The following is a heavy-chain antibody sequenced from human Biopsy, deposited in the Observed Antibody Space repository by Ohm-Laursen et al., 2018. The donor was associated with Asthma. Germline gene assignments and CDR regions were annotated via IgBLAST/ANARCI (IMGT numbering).Heavy chain of an antibody. CDR2: ISVNNGNT. Sequence: ASVKVFCKASGYTFNSAGITWVRQAPGQGLEWMGWISVNNGNTKVAQKLQDRVTMITDTSTSTAYMELRSLRSDDTAVYFCARAVDYSHYYGIEVWGQGTTVTVS. D-gene: IGHD3-10*01. CDR3: ARAVDYSHYYGIEV. V-gene: IGHV1-18*01. J-gene: IGHJ6*02. CDR1: GYTFNSAG.